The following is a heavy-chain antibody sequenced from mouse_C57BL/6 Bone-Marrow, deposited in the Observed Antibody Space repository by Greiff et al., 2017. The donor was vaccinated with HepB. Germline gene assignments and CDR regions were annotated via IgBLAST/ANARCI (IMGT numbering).Heavy chain of an antibody. J-gene: IGHJ3*01. V-gene: IGHV3-6*01. D-gene: IGHD2-4*01. CDR1: GYSITSGYY. CDR3: ARDRGDYDVAWFAY. Sequence: EVQRVESGPGLVKPSQSLSLTCSVTGYSITSGYYWNWIRQFPGNKLEWMGYISYDGSNNYNPSLKNRISITRDTSKNQFFLKLNSVTTEDTATYYCARDRGDYDVAWFAYWGQGTLVTVSA. CDR2: ISYDGSN.